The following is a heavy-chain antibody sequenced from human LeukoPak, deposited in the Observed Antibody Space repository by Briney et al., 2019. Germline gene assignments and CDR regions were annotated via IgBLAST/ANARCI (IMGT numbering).Heavy chain of an antibody. V-gene: IGHV1-2*02. CDR1: GNTFSDSY. CDR3: ARVLSYYDSSGYYPEGY. CDR2: INPNSGGT. Sequence: ASVKVSCKASGNTFSDSYMHWVRQAPGQGLEWMGWINPNSGGTNYAQKFQGRVTMTRDTSISTAYMELSRLRSDDTAVYYCARVLSYYDSSGYYPEGYWGQGTLVTVSS. D-gene: IGHD3-22*01. J-gene: IGHJ4*02.